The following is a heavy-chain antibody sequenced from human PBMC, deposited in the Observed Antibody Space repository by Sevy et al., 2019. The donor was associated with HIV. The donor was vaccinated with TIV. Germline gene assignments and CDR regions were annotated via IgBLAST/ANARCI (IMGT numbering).Heavy chain of an antibody. D-gene: IGHD2-15*01. V-gene: IGHV3-11*06. CDR1: GFTFSDYY. Sequence: GGSLRLSCAASGFTFSDYYMSWIRQAPGKGLEWVSYISSSSSYPNYADSVKGRFTISRDNAKNSLYLQMNSLRAEDTAVYYCARDRVDIVVVVAATSDAFDIWGQGTMVIVSS. CDR3: ARDRVDIVVVVAATSDAFDI. J-gene: IGHJ3*02. CDR2: ISSSSSYP.